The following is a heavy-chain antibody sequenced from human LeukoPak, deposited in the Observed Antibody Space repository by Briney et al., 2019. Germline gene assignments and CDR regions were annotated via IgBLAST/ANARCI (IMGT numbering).Heavy chain of an antibody. J-gene: IGHJ4*02. D-gene: IGHD3-22*01. Sequence: ASVKVSCKASGYTFTSYAMHWVRQAPGQRLEWMGWINAGNGNTKYSQEFQGRVTITRDTSASTAYMELSSLRSEDMAVYYCAREAYYYDSGGYYFGYWGQGTLVTVSS. CDR1: GYTFTSYA. V-gene: IGHV1-3*03. CDR3: AREAYYYDSGGYYFGY. CDR2: INAGNGNT.